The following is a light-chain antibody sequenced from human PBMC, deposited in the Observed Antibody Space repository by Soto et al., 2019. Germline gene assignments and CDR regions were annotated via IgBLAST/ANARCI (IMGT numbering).Light chain of an antibody. Sequence: EIVMTQSPATLSVSPGERATLSCRASQRVSSNLAWYQQKPGQAPRLLIYGASTRATGIPARFSGSGSGTEFTLTLSSLQSEDFAVYYCQQYNNWPPLTFGGGTKVEIK. CDR2: GAS. CDR3: QQYNNWPPLT. CDR1: QRVSSN. V-gene: IGKV3-15*01. J-gene: IGKJ4*01.